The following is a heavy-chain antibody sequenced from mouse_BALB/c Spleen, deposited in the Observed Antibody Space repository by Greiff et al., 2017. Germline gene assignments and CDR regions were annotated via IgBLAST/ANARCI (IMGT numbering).Heavy chain of an antibody. CDR1: GYTFTSYW. D-gene: IGHD2-3*01. J-gene: IGHJ4*01. CDR3: TIYGYYTDY. V-gene: IGHV1-5*01. Sequence: EVQLQQSGTVLARPGASVKMSCKASGYTFTSYWMHWVKQRPGQGLEWIGAIYPGNSDTSYNQKFEGKAKLTAVTSTSTAYMELSSLTNEDSAVYYCTIYGYYTDYWGQGTSVTVSA. CDR2: IYPGNSDT.